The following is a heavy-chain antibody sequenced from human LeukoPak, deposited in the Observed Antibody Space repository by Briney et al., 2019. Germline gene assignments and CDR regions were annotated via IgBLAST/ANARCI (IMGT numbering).Heavy chain of an antibody. CDR3: AKGQGSIQLWGPVY. J-gene: IGHJ4*02. CDR1: GFTFSSYA. V-gene: IGHV3-23*01. CDR2: ISGSGVTT. D-gene: IGHD5-18*01. Sequence: PGGSLRLSCAASGFTFSSYAMSWVRQAPGKGLEWVSVISGSGVTTYDADSVKGRFTISRDNSKNTLYLQMYSLRVEDTAIYYCAKGQGSIQLWGPVYWGQGTLVTVSS.